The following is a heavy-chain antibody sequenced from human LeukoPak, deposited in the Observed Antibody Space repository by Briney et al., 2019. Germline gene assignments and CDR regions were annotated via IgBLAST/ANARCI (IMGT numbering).Heavy chain of an antibody. V-gene: IGHV4-61*02. D-gene: IGHD6-13*01. J-gene: IGHJ6*03. CDR1: GGSISSGSYY. CDR3: ARVGSSWYGYYYYYMDV. CDR2: IYTSGST. Sequence: SETLSLTCTVSGGSISSGSYYWSWIRQPAGKGLEWIGRIYTSGSTNYNPSLKSRVTISVDTSKNQFSLKLSSVTAADTAVYYCARVGSSWYGYYYYYMDVWGKGTTVTISS.